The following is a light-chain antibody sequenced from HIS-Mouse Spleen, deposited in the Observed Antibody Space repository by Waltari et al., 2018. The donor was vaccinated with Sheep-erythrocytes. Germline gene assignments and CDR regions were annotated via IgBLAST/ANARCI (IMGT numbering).Light chain of an antibody. CDR2: EGS. J-gene: IGLJ3*02. CDR3: CSYAGSSTPWV. Sequence: QSALTQPASVSGSPGQSITISCTGTSSDVGSYNLVSWYQQHPGKAPKLMIYEGSKRPSGVSNRFSGSKSGNTASLTISVLQADDEADYYCCSYAGSSTPWVFGGGTKLTVL. CDR1: SSDVGSYNL. V-gene: IGLV2-23*01.